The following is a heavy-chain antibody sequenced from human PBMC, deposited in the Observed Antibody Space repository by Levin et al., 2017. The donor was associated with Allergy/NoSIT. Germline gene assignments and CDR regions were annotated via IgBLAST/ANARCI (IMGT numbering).Heavy chain of an antibody. Sequence: SGPTLVKPTQTLTLTCTFSGFSLSTSGMCVSWIRQPPGKALEWLALIDWDDDKYYSTSLKTRLTISKDTSKNQVILTMTNMDPVDTATYYCARIRHGGYYGAYSDFDFWGQGTLVTVSS. CDR3: ARIRHGGYYGAYSDFDF. CDR1: GFSLSTSGMC. CDR2: IDWDDDK. D-gene: IGHD4-17*01. V-gene: IGHV2-70*01. J-gene: IGHJ4*02.